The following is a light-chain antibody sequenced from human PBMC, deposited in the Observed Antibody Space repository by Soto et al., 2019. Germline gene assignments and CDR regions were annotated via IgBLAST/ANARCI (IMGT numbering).Light chain of an antibody. CDR3: QRYHNWPSWT. Sequence: VLTQSPGTLCLSPGERASLACRATPSVSNNVAWFQQKPGQAPRLLIYGASTRAAGVPARFSISGSGTELTLTLSSLQSEDFAVYYCQRYHNWPSWTFCQGTKVDIK. CDR2: GAS. J-gene: IGKJ1*01. CDR1: PSVSNN. V-gene: IGKV3-15*01.